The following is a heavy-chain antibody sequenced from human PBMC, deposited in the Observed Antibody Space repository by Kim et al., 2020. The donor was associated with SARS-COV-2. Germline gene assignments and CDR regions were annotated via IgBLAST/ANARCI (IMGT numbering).Heavy chain of an antibody. Sequence: GGSLRLSCAASGFTFSSYSMNWVRQAPGKGLEWVSSISSSSSYIYYADSVKGRFTISRDNAKNSLYLQMNSLRAEDTAVYYCAREKGYDFWSGYFWERYYYGMDVWGQGTTVTVSS. D-gene: IGHD3-3*01. CDR3: AREKGYDFWSGYFWERYYYGMDV. J-gene: IGHJ6*02. CDR2: ISSSSSYI. CDR1: GFTFSSYS. V-gene: IGHV3-21*01.